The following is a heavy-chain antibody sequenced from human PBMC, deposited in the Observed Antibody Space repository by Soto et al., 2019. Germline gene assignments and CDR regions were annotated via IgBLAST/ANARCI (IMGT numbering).Heavy chain of an antibody. V-gene: IGHV4-30-2*01. J-gene: IGHJ4*02. D-gene: IGHD3-10*01. CDR1: GGSISGGGFS. CDR2: ILHTGGT. CDR3: ARLQFGEGFDY. Sequence: SETLSLTCAVSGGSISGGGFSWSWIRQPPGKGLEWIGYILHTGGTQYNPSLKSRVSMSVDKSKNQFSLHLTAVTAADTAVYYCARLQFGEGFDYWGQGALVTVSS.